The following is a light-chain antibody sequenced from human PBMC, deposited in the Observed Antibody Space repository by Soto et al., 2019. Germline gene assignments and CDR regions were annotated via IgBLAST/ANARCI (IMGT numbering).Light chain of an antibody. CDR3: SSYTSTGTYV. Sequence: QSALTQPASVSGSPGQSITISCTGTSSDVGGYNYVSWYQQHPGKAPKRMISDVSNRPSGVSIRFSGSKSGNTASLTISGLQAEDEADYYCSSYTSTGTYVFGTGSKLTVL. CDR2: DVS. V-gene: IGLV2-14*01. J-gene: IGLJ1*01. CDR1: SSDVGGYNY.